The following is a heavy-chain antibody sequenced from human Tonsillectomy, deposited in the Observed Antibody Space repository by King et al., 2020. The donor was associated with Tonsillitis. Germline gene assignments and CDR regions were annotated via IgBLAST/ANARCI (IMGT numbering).Heavy chain of an antibody. J-gene: IGHJ3*01. Sequence: VQLVESGVEVKKPGESLKISCKASGYTFTKYWIGWVRQMPGKGLEWMGIIYSCDSDTRYSPSFQGPVTISADKSVTTAYLQWSSLKASDTAMYYFASRPDAFDVWGQGTMVTVSS. CDR3: ASRPDAFDV. CDR2: IYSCDSDT. V-gene: IGHV5-51*01. CDR1: GYTFTKYW.